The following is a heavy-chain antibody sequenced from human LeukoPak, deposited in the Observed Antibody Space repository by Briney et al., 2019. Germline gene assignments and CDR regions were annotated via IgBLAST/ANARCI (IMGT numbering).Heavy chain of an antibody. V-gene: IGHV1-69*04. CDR3: ARDLRLWSGYGPVDY. Sequence: SVKVSCKASGGTFSSYAISWVRQAPGQGLEWMGRIIPILGIANYAQKFQGRVTITADKSTSTAYMELSTLRSVDTAVYYCARDLRLWSGYGPVDYWGQGTLVTVSS. CDR2: IIPILGIA. J-gene: IGHJ4*02. CDR1: GGTFSSYA. D-gene: IGHD3-3*01.